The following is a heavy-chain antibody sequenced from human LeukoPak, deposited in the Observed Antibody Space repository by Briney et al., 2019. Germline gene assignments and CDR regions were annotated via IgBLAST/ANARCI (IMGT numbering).Heavy chain of an antibody. V-gene: IGHV1-69*01. D-gene: IGHD2-8*01. CDR1: GGTFSSYA. J-gene: IGHJ5*02. CDR3: ARVGGYCTNGVVLCRPTAENNWFDP. Sequence: SVKVSCKASGGTFSSYAISWVRQAPGQGLEWMGGVIPIFGTANYAQKFQGRVTITADEATSTAYMELSSLRSEDTAVYYCARVGGYCTNGVVLCRPTAENNWFDPWGQGTLVTVSS. CDR2: VIPIFGTA.